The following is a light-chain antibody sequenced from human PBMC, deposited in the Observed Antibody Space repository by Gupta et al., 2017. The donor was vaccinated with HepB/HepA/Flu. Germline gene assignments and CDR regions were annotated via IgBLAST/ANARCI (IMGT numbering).Light chain of an antibody. CDR1: QYINNH. CDR3: QQSDSAPFT. V-gene: IGKV1-39*01. J-gene: IGKJ4*01. CDR2: VAS. Sequence: DTQPTQSPSSLSASVRDRVTITCRASQYINNHVNWYQQQPGKAPKLLIYVASNLRSGVPSRFSGSGSGTLFTLTISRLHPEDVATYYCQQSDSAPFTFGGGTKVEIK.